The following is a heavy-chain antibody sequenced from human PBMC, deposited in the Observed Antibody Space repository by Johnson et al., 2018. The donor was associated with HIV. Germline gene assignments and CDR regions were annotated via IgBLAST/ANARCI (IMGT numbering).Heavy chain of an antibody. J-gene: IGHJ3*02. CDR2: ISYDGGNT. CDR1: GFTFSSYA. Sequence: QVQLVESGGGVVQPGRSLRLSCAASGFTFSSYAMHWVRQAPGKGLEWVALISYDGGNTYYADSVRGRFTLSRDISKNTVYLQMNSLRAEDTAVYYCAKDKYRNLTTVVGIWGQGTMVTVSS. V-gene: IGHV3-30*04. D-gene: IGHD4-23*01. CDR3: AKDKYRNLTTVVGI.